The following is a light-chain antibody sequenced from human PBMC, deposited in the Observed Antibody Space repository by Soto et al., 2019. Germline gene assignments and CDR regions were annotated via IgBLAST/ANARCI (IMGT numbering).Light chain of an antibody. CDR1: QDISNY. CDR2: DAS. CDR3: QQYYNLPPT. J-gene: IGKJ5*01. Sequence: DIQMTQSPSSLSASVGDRVTITCQASQDISNYLNWYQQKPGKAPKLLIYDASNLETGVPSRFSGSGSGTDFTFTISSLQPEDIATYDCQQYYNLPPTFGQGTRLEIK. V-gene: IGKV1-33*01.